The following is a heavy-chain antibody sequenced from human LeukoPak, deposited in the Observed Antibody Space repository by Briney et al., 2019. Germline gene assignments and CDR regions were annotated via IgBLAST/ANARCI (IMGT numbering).Heavy chain of an antibody. D-gene: IGHD4-17*01. CDR3: ARSSDYGDYAD. CDR1: GFTVSSNY. V-gene: IGHV3-66*01. Sequence: GGSLRLSCAASGFTVSSNYMSWVRQAPGKGLEWVSVIYSGGSTYYADSVKGRFTISRDNSKNTLYLQMNSLRAEDTAVYYCARSSDYGDYADWGQGTLVTVSS. CDR2: IYSGGST. J-gene: IGHJ4*02.